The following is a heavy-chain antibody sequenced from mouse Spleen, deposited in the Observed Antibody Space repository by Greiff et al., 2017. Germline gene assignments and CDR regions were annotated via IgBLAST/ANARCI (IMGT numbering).Heavy chain of an antibody. D-gene: IGHD1-1*01. J-gene: IGHJ3*01. Sequence: VQLKESVAELVRPGASVKLSCTASGFNIKNTYMHWVKQRPEQGLEWIGRIDPANGNTKYAPKFQGKATITADTSSNTAYLQLSSLTSEDTAIYYCARSHYYGSSAVAYWGQGTLVTVSA. CDR1: GFNIKNTY. CDR3: ARSHYYGSSAVAY. CDR2: IDPANGNT. V-gene: IGHV14-3*01.